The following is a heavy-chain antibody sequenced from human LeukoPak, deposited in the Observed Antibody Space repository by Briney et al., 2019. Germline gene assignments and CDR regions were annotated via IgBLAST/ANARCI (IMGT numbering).Heavy chain of an antibody. J-gene: IGHJ4*02. CDR2: INHSGST. V-gene: IGHV4-34*01. CDR3: ARGLAAEMATYTF. CDR1: GGSFSGYY. Sequence: SETLSLTCAVYGGSFSGYYWSWIRQPPGKGLEWIGEINHSGSTNYNPSLKNRVTISVDTSKNQFSLKLSSVTAADTAVYYCARGLAAEMATYTFWGQGTLVTVSS. D-gene: IGHD5-24*01.